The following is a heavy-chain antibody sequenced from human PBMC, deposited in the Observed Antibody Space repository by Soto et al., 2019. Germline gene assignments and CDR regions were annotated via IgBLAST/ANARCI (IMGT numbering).Heavy chain of an antibody. Sequence: ASVKVSCKASGYTFTSYGISWVRQAPGQGLEWMGWISAYNGNTNYAQKLQGRVTMATDTSTSTAYMELSSLRSEDTAVYYCGRGYSSSWYSNPTSNWFDPWGQGTLVTVSS. CDR2: ISAYNGNT. V-gene: IGHV1-18*01. J-gene: IGHJ5*02. D-gene: IGHD6-13*01. CDR1: GYTFTSYG. CDR3: GRGYSSSWYSNPTSNWFDP.